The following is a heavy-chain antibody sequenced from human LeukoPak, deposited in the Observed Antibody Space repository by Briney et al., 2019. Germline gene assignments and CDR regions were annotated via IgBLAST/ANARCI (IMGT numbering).Heavy chain of an antibody. Sequence: GGSLRLSCVASGLTFSSHAMTWVRQAPGKGLEWVSGITGSGGSTYHADSVKGRFTISRDNSKNTLYLQMNNLRAEDTAVYYCARDSPYYMDVWGKGTTVTVSS. V-gene: IGHV3-23*01. CDR1: GLTFSSHA. J-gene: IGHJ6*03. CDR2: ITGSGGST. CDR3: ARDSPYYMDV.